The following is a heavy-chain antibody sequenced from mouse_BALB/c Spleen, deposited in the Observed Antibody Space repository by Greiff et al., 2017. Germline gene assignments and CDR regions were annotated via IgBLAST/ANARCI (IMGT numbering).Heavy chain of an antibody. CDR3: TRGWLLRRGFAY. CDR1: GYTFTDYE. Sequence: QVQLQQSGAELVRPGASVTLSCKASGYTFTDYEMHWVKQTPVHGLEWIGAIDPETGGTAYNQKFKGKATLTADKSSSTAYMELRSLTSEDSAVYYCTRGWLLRRGFAYWGQGTLVTVSA. J-gene: IGHJ3*01. V-gene: IGHV1-15*01. D-gene: IGHD2-3*01. CDR2: IDPETGGT.